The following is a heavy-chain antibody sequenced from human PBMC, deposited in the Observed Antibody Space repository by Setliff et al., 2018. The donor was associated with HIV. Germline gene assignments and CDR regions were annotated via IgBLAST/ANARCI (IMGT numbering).Heavy chain of an antibody. CDR1: DGSISSSSYY. V-gene: IGHV4-39*01. Sequence: SETLSLTCTVSDGSISSSSYYWGWIRQPPGKGLEWIGSIYYSGSTYYNPSLKSRVTISVDTSKNQFSLKLSSVTAADTAVYYCARRYSSGWYFDYWGQGTLVTVSS. CDR3: ARRYSSGWYFDY. D-gene: IGHD6-19*01. J-gene: IGHJ4*02. CDR2: IYYSGST.